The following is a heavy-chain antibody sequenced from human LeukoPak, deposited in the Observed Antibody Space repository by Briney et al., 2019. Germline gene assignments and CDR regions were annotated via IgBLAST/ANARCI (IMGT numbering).Heavy chain of an antibody. Sequence: GGSLRLSCAASGFTFSSYSMNWVRQAPGKGLEWVSSISSSSSYIYYADSVKGRFTISRDNAKNSLYLQMNSLRAEDKAVYYCARGPDIVVVVNNWFDPWGQGTLVTVSS. D-gene: IGHD2-15*01. CDR3: ARGPDIVVVVNNWFDP. CDR1: GFTFSSYS. V-gene: IGHV3-21*01. CDR2: ISSSSSYI. J-gene: IGHJ5*02.